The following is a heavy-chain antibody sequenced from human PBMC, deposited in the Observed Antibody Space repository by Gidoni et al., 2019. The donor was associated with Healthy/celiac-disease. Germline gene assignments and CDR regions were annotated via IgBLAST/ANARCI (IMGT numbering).Heavy chain of an antibody. J-gene: IGHJ4*02. Sequence: QITLKESGPTLVKPTQTLTLPSPFSGFSLSTSVVGVGWIRQPPGKALEWLALLYWNDDKRHSPSLKSRLTITKDTSKNQVVLTMTNMDPVDTATYYCARGAAAWDSFDYWGQGTLVTVSS. CDR1: GFSLSTSVVG. CDR2: LYWNDDK. CDR3: ARGAAAWDSFDY. D-gene: IGHD6-13*01. V-gene: IGHV2-5*01.